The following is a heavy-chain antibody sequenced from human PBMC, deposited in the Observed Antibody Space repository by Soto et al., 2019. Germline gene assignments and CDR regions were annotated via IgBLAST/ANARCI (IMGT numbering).Heavy chain of an antibody. J-gene: IGHJ6*02. CDR1: GGTFSSYA. V-gene: IGHV1-69*13. D-gene: IGHD6-13*01. CDR2: IIPIFGTA. Sequence: SVKVSCKASGGTFSSYAISWVRQAPGQGLEWMGGIIPIFGTANYAQKFQGRVTITADESTSTAYMELSSLRSEDTAVYYCARMGVGGPAALNYYYYGMDVWG. CDR3: ARMGVGGPAALNYYYYGMDV.